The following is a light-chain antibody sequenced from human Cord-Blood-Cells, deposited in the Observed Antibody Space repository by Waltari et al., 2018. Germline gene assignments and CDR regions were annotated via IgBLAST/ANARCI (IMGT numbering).Light chain of an antibody. Sequence: QSALTQPPSASGSPGQSVTISCTGTSSDVGGYNYVSWYQQHPGKAPKLMIYEVSKRPSGVPARFSGSKSGNTASLTVSGLQAEDEADYYCSSYAGSNKVFGGGTKLTVL. CDR3: SSYAGSNKV. J-gene: IGLJ2*01. CDR2: EVS. CDR1: SSDVGGYNY. V-gene: IGLV2-8*01.